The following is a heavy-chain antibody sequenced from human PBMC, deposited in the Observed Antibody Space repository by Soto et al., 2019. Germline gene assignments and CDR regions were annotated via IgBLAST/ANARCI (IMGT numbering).Heavy chain of an antibody. J-gene: IGHJ4*02. V-gene: IGHV3-66*01. CDR2: IYSGGST. D-gene: IGHD4-17*01. CDR3: ARDPTGPYGDYGVDY. CDR1: GFTVSSNY. Sequence: GGSLRLSCAASGFTVSSNYMSWVRQAPGKGLEWVSVIYSGGSTYYADSVKGRFTISRDNSKNTLYLQMNSLRAEDTAVYYCARDPTGPYGDYGVDYWGQGTLDTVSS.